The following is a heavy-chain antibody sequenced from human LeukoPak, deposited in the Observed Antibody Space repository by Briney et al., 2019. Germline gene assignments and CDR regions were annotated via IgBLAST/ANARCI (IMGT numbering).Heavy chain of an antibody. CDR2: INTNTGNP. CDR1: GYTFTSYA. Sequence: ASVKVSCKASGYTFTSYAMNWVRQAPGQGLEWMGWINTNTGNPTYAQGFTGRFVFSLDTSVSTAYLQISSLKAEDTAVYYCAGASHSSGYYYGKKGSTGLDYWGQGTLVTVSS. CDR3: AGASHSSGYYYGKKGSTGLDY. D-gene: IGHD3-22*01. V-gene: IGHV7-4-1*02. J-gene: IGHJ4*02.